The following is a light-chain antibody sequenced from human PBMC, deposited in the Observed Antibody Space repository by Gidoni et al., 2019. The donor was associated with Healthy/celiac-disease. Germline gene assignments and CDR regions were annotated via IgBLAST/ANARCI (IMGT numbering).Light chain of an antibody. CDR2: DAS. CDR3: QQAFT. CDR1: QDISNY. J-gene: IGKJ3*01. Sequence: DIQMTQSPSSLSASVGDRVTITCQASQDISNYLNWYQQKPGKDPKLLIYDASNLETGVPSRFSGSGSGTDFTFTISSLQPEDIATYYCQQAFTFGPGTKVDIK. V-gene: IGKV1-33*01.